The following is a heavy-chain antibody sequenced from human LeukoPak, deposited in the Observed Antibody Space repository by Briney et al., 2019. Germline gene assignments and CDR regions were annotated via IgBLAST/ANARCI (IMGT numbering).Heavy chain of an antibody. Sequence: VASVTVSCEASGYTFTSNYIHWVRQAPGQGLEWMGMIYPRDGSTSYAQKFQGRVTVTRDTSTSTVHMELSGLRSEDTAVYYCARDQEGFDYWGQGTLVTVSS. CDR1: GYTFTSNY. CDR3: ARDQEGFDY. J-gene: IGHJ4*02. V-gene: IGHV1-46*01. CDR2: IYPRDGST.